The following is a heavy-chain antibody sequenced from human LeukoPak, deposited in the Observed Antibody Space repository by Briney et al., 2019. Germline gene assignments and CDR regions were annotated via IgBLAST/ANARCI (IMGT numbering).Heavy chain of an antibody. V-gene: IGHV3-21*01. Sequence: PGGSLRLSCAASGFTFSTYSMNWFRQAPGKGLEWVSSISSGSSYIYYSDSLMGRFTISRDNAKNSLYLQMNSLRAEDTAVYYCARETVAGTGDAFDVWGHGTTVTVSS. D-gene: IGHD6-19*01. CDR2: ISSGSSYI. CDR3: ARETVAGTGDAFDV. J-gene: IGHJ3*01. CDR1: GFTFSTYS.